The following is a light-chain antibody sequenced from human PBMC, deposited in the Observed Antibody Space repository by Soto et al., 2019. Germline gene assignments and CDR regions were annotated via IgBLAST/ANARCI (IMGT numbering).Light chain of an antibody. CDR2: AAS. CDR1: QGFAYW. CDR3: QQAHSFPIT. J-gene: IGKJ5*01. Sequence: DIQITQSPSSVSASVGARVTITCRASQGFAYWLAWYQQKPGKAPKLLIYAASTLQSGVPSRFSGSGSGTDFTLTITSLQPEDFATYYCQQAHSFPITFGQGTRLEIK. V-gene: IGKV1D-12*01.